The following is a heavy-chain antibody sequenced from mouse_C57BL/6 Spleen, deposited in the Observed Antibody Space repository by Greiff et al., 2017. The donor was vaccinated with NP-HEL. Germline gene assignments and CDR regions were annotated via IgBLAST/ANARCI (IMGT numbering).Heavy chain of an antibody. Sequence: QVQLKESGPGLVQPSQSLSITCTVSGFSLTSYGVHWVRQSPGKGLEWLGVIWSGGSTDYNAAFISRLSISKDNSKSQVFFKMNSLQADDTAIYYCARTYYSLYYYAMDYWGQGTSVTVSS. CDR1: GFSLTSYG. D-gene: IGHD2-12*01. V-gene: IGHV2-2*01. CDR2: IWSGGST. CDR3: ARTYYSLYYYAMDY. J-gene: IGHJ4*01.